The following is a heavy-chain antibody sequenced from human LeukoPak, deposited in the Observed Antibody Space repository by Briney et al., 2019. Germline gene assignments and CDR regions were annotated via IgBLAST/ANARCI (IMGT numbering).Heavy chain of an antibody. D-gene: IGHD3-9*01. CDR3: ARDRLVTYYFDY. CDR2: ISSTSSSYI. Sequence: GGSLRLSCAASGFTFLSYSMNWVRQAPGKGLEWVSSISSTSSSYIYYADSVKGRFTISRDNAKNSLYLQMNSLRAEDTAVYYCARDRLVTYYFDYWGQGTLVTVSS. J-gene: IGHJ4*02. CDR1: GFTFLSYS. V-gene: IGHV3-21*01.